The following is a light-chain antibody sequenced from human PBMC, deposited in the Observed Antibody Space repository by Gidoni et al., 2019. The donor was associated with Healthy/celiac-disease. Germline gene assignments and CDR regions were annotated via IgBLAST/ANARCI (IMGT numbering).Light chain of an antibody. CDR1: QSVLYSSNNKNY. CDR3: QQYYSIMCS. Sequence: DIVTTQSPDSLAVSLGERATINCKSSQSVLYSSNNKNYLAWYQQKPGQPPKLLIYWASTRESGVPDRFSGSGSGTDFTLTISSLQTEDVAVYYCQQYYSIMCSFGQGTKLEIK. J-gene: IGKJ2*04. V-gene: IGKV4-1*01. CDR2: WAS.